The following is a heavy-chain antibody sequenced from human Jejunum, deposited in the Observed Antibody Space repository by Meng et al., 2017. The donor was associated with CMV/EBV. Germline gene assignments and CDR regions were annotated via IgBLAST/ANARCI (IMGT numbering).Heavy chain of an antibody. CDR3: ARNARGSGY. CDR1: GFTFSTYW. Sequence: SCAASGFTFSTYWMTWVRQAPGKGLELVANIKQDGNEKYYVDSVKGRFTISRDNAKNSLFLQMNSLRAEDTAMYYCARNARGSGYWGQGTLVTVSS. J-gene: IGHJ4*02. CDR2: IKQDGNEK. D-gene: IGHD3-10*01. V-gene: IGHV3-7*01.